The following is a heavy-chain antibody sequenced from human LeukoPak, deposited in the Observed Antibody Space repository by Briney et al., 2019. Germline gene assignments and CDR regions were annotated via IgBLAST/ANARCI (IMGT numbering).Heavy chain of an antibody. J-gene: IGHJ4*02. CDR1: GFTFSSYW. CDR3: ARDVYDSSGYYDDY. V-gene: IGHV3-7*04. D-gene: IGHD3-22*01. Sequence: GGSLRLSCAASGFTFSSYWXXXXXXAXXXXLXXXXXXXXXXXXXYXXXXXXXXXXXXRXXAKNSLYLQMNSLRAEDTAVYYCARDVYDSSGYYDDYWGQGTLVTVSS. CDR2: XXXXXXXX.